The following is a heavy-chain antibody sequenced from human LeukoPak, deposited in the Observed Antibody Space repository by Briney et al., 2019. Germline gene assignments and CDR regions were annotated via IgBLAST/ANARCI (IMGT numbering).Heavy chain of an antibody. CDR1: GFTFSSYG. Sequence: VQPGGSLRLSCAASGFTFSSYGMHWVCQAPGKGLEWVAFIRYDGSNKYYADSVKGRFTISRDNSKNTLYLQMNSLRAEDTAVYYCAKGGRYSSSLLDYWGQGTLVTVSS. J-gene: IGHJ4*02. D-gene: IGHD6-13*01. V-gene: IGHV3-30*02. CDR3: AKGGRYSSSLLDY. CDR2: IRYDGSNK.